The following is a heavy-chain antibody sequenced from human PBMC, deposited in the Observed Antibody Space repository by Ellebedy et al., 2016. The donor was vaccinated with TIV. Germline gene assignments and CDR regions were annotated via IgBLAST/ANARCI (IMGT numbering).Heavy chain of an antibody. J-gene: IGHJ4*02. D-gene: IGHD5-18*01. CDR3: ARCPGDTAMVTCYFDY. CDR2: INHSGST. CDR1: GGSFSGYY. Sequence: MPSETLSLTCAVYGGSFSGYYWSWIRQPPGKGLEWIGEINHSGSTNYNPSLKSRFTVSLDTSKNQFSLKLSSVTAADTAVYYCARCPGDTAMVTCYFDYWGQGTLVTVSS. V-gene: IGHV4-34*01.